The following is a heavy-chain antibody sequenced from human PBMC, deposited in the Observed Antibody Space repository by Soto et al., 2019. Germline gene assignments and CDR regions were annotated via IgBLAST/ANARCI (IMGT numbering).Heavy chain of an antibody. CDR1: GGSISSYY. V-gene: IGHV4-59*01. CDR3: ARVPPYGDYFLGFDY. J-gene: IGHJ4*02. D-gene: IGHD4-17*01. CDR2: IYYSGST. Sequence: PSETLSLTCTVSGGSISSYYWSWIRQPPGKGLEWIGYIYYSGSTNYNPSLKSRFTISVDTSKNQFSLKLISVTAADTAVYYCARVPPYGDYFLGFDYWGQGTLVTVSS.